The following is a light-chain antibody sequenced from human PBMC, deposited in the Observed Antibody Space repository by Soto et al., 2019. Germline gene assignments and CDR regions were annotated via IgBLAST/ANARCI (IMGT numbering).Light chain of an antibody. CDR3: QQYGSSGT. Sequence: ETVLTQSPGTLSLSPGERSTLSCRASQSVSNNYLAWYQQKPGQAPRVLIYGASNRATGIPDRFSGSGSGTDFTLTISRLEPEDFAVYYCQQYGSSGTFGQGTKVDIK. CDR1: QSVSNNY. CDR2: GAS. V-gene: IGKV3-20*01. J-gene: IGKJ1*01.